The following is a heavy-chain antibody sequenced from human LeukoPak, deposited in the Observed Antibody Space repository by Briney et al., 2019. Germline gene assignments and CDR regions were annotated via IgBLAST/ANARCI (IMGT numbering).Heavy chain of an antibody. CDR1: GFTFTNSA. J-gene: IGHJ4*02. CDR2: VSGSGGNT. CDR3: AKSLAVPGSPDY. V-gene: IGHV3-23*01. D-gene: IGHD6-19*01. Sequence: GGSLRLSCAASGFTFTNSAMTWVRQAPGKGLEWVSTVSGSGGNTYYADSVKGRLTISRDNSENTLYLQMNSLRAQDTAVYYCAKSLAVPGSPDYWGQGTLVTVSP.